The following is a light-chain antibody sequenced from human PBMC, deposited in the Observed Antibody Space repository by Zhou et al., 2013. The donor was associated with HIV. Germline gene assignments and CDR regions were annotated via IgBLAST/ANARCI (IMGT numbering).Light chain of an antibody. Sequence: DIQMTQSPSTLSASVGARVTITCRASQSINNWLAWYQQKPGEAPKLLIYKASNLESGVPSRFSGSGSGTEFTLTISSLQPDDFATYYCQQYYSYPLTFGGGTKVEIK. CDR3: QQYYSYPLT. CDR1: QSINNW. CDR2: KAS. J-gene: IGKJ4*01. V-gene: IGKV1-5*03.